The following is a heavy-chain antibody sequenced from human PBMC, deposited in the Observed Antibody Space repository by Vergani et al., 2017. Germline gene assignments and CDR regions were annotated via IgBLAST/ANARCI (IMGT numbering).Heavy chain of an antibody. J-gene: IGHJ4*02. D-gene: IGHD3-22*01. V-gene: IGHV3-23*04. Sequence: VQLVESGGGVVQPGRSLRLSCAASGFTFSSYSMNWVRQAPGKGLEWVSAISARYPSTYYADSVKGRFTISRGNSKNMLYLQMNSLRAEDTAVYYCARLSYDTTPYLQGGYDCWGQGTLVSVSS. CDR3: ARLSYDTTPYLQGGYDC. CDR2: ISARYPST. CDR1: GFTFSSYS.